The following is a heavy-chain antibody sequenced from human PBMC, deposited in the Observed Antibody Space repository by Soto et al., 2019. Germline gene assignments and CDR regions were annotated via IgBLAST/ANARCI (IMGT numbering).Heavy chain of an antibody. CDR3: ARADYYDRSGYLLPCGY. J-gene: IGHJ4*02. Sequence: QVQLVQSGAEVKKPGASVKVSCKASGYTFTSYDINWVRQATGQGLEWMRWMNPNSGNTGYAQKFQGRVTMTRNTSISTAYMELSSLRSEDTAVYYCARADYYDRSGYLLPCGYWGQGTLVTVSS. CDR2: MNPNSGNT. D-gene: IGHD3-22*01. CDR1: GYTFTSYD. V-gene: IGHV1-8*01.